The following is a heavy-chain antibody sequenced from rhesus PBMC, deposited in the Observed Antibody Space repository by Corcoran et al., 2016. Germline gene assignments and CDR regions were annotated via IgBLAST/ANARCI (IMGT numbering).Heavy chain of an antibody. V-gene: IGHV4-106*01. J-gene: IGHJ4*01. D-gene: IGHD3-3*01. CDR1: GGSISDSYY. CDR2: IYGSGGST. CDR3: AREGDWTGYYRAFDY. Sequence: QVQLQESGPGLVKPSETLSLTCAVSGGSISDSYYWSWIRQPPGKGLEWSGYIYGSGGSTYYNPTLKSRVTSSTDTSKNQFSLKLSSVTAADTAVYYCAREGDWTGYYRAFDYWGQGVLVTVSS.